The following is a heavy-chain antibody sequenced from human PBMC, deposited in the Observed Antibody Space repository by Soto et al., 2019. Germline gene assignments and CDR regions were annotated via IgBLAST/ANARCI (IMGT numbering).Heavy chain of an antibody. Sequence: SETLSLTCTVPGGSMSSYYWNWIRQPAGKGLEWIGRIYTSRGTNYSPSLKSRVTISIDTSKNQFSLKLSSVTAADTAMYYCARGAAAGVDYGMDVWGRGNTVTVS. CDR2: IYTSRGT. D-gene: IGHD6-13*01. CDR3: ARGAAAGVDYGMDV. CDR1: GGSMSSYY. J-gene: IGHJ6*02. V-gene: IGHV4-4*07.